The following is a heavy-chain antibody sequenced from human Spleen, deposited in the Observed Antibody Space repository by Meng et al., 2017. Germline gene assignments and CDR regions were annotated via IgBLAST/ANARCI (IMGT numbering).Heavy chain of an antibody. V-gene: IGHV1-18*01. CDR3: AILRYFDWLSRDY. CDR2: ISSYNGDT. D-gene: IGHD3-9*01. CDR1: GYTLSDYD. Sequence: VDVVQSCTAETEAGASVNVYFRSSGYTLSDYDITWVRKAPGQGLEWMGGISSYNGDTKYARKIQGRVTMTTDTSTSTAYMELRSLRSDDTAVYYCAILRYFDWLSRDYWGQGTLVTVSS. J-gene: IGHJ4*02.